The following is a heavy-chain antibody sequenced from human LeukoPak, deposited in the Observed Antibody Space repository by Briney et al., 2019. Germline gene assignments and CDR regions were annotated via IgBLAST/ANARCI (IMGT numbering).Heavy chain of an antibody. J-gene: IGHJ5*02. D-gene: IGHD3-10*01. CDR1: GFTFSSYA. Sequence: GGSLRLSCAASGFTFSSYAMHWVRQAPGKGLEWVAVISYDGSNKYYADSVKGRFTISRDNSKNTLYLQMNSLRAEDTAVYYCARSYHYGSNWFDPWGQGTLVTVSS. CDR3: ARSYHYGSNWFDP. CDR2: ISYDGSNK. V-gene: IGHV3-30*01.